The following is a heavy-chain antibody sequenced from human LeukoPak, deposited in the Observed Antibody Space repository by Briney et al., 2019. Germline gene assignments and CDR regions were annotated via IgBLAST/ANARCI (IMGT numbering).Heavy chain of an antibody. Sequence: GASVKVSCKASGYTFTGYYMHWVRQAPGQGLEWMGWINPNSGGTNYAQKFQGRVTMTRDTSISTAYMELSRLRSDDTAVYYCARWEQKSYYYDSSGYFQDDYWGQGTLVTVAS. CDR3: ARWEQKSYYYDSSGYFQDDY. CDR2: INPNSGGT. D-gene: IGHD3-22*01. V-gene: IGHV1-2*02. CDR1: GYTFTGYY. J-gene: IGHJ4*02.